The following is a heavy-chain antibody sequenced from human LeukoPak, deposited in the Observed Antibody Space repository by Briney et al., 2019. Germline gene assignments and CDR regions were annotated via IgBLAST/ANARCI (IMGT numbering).Heavy chain of an antibody. CDR2: INTDGSST. D-gene: IGHD3-9*01. V-gene: IGHV3-74*01. Sequence: GGSLRLSCAASGFTFSSYWMHWVRQAPGKGLVWVSRINTDGSSTSYADSVKGRFTISRDNSKNTLYLQMNSLRAEDTAVYYCARDHGLRYYDILTGYPGGMDVWGQGTTVTVSS. J-gene: IGHJ6*02. CDR3: ARDHGLRYYDILTGYPGGMDV. CDR1: GFTFSSYW.